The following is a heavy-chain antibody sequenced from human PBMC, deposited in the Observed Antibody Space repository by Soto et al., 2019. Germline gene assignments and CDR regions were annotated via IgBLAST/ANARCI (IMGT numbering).Heavy chain of an antibody. CDR3: AREYRETVAGPTPYYFDY. D-gene: IGHD6-19*01. CDR1: ADSISSYY. CDR2: IYISGDT. Sequence: QVQPQESGPGLVKPSETPSLTCSVSADSISSYYWSWIRQPAGKGLEWIGRIYISGDTNHNPTLKSRVTMSVDASKNQFSLKLSSVTAADTAVYYCAREYRETVAGPTPYYFDYWCQGTLVTVSS. V-gene: IGHV4-4*07. J-gene: IGHJ4*02.